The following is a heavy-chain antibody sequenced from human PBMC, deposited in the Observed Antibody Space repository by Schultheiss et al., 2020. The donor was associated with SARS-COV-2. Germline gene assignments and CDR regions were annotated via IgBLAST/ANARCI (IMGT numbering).Heavy chain of an antibody. CDR2: IYYSGST. J-gene: IGHJ4*02. V-gene: IGHV4-4*02. Sequence: SETLSLTCAVSGDSISSNNWWTWVRQPPGKGLEWIGSIYYSGSTNYNPSLKSRVTMSVDTSKNQFSLKLSSVTAADTAVYYCARAMAVGATQAFDYWGQGTLVTVSS. D-gene: IGHD1-26*01. CDR1: GDSISSNNW. CDR3: ARAMAVGATQAFDY.